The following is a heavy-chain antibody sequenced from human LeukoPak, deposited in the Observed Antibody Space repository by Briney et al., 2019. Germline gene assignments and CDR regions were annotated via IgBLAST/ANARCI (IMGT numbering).Heavy chain of an antibody. CDR3: ARVRGIAVAGTASIYFDY. CDR2: IKEDGSEK. CDR1: GSTLSSYW. V-gene: IGHV3-7*01. Sequence: GGSLRLSCAASGSTLSSYWMSWVRQAPGKGLEWVANIKEDGSEKYYVDSVKGRFTISRDNAKNSLYLQMNSLRAEDTAVYYCARVRGIAVAGTASIYFDYWGQGTLVTVSS. J-gene: IGHJ4*02. D-gene: IGHD6-19*01.